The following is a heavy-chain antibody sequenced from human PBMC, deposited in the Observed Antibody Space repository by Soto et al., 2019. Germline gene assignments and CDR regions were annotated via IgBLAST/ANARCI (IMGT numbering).Heavy chain of an antibody. CDR1: GGSFSGYY. CDR2: INHSGST. Sequence: SETLSLTCAVYGGSFSGYYWSWIRQPPGKGLEWIGEINHSGSTNYNPSLKSRVTISVDTSKNQFSLKLSSVTAADTAVYYCARGGSQWLGPLGYFDYWGQGTLVTVSS. CDR3: ARGGSQWLGPLGYFDY. J-gene: IGHJ4*02. D-gene: IGHD6-19*01. V-gene: IGHV4-34*01.